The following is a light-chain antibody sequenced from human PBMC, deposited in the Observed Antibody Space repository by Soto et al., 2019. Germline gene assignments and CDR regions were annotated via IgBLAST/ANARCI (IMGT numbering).Light chain of an antibody. V-gene: IGLV2-14*01. CDR2: DVS. CDR3: SSYTGTSTLV. Sequence: QSVLTQPASVSGSPGQSITISCTGTSRDVGAYDYVSWYQQQPGKAPQLMIYDVSDRPSGVPNRFSGSKSGNTASLTISGLQAEDEADYYCSSYTGTSTLVFGGGTKLTVL. CDR1: SRDVGAYDY. J-gene: IGLJ3*02.